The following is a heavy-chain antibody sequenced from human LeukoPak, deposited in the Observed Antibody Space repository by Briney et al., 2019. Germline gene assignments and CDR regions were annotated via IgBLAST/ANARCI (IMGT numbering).Heavy chain of an antibody. J-gene: IGHJ4*02. D-gene: IGHD6-13*01. V-gene: IGHV3-30*04. CDR1: GFIFSSYA. CDR2: ISYDGSNK. Sequence: PGGSLRLSCAASGFIFSSYAMHWVRQAPGKGLEWVAVISYDGSNKYYADTVKGRFTISRDNSKSTLYLQMNSLRAEDTAVYYCARGLSSLNEIDYWGQGTLVTVSS. CDR3: ARGLSSLNEIDY.